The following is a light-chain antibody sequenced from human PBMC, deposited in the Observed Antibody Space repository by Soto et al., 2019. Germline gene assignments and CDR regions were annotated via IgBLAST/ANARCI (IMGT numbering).Light chain of an antibody. J-gene: IGKJ5*01. Sequence: DIVLTQSPATLSLSPGERATLSCRASQSVSSYLAWYQQKPGQAPRLLIYEASNRATGIPARFSGSGSGTDFTLTISSLEPEDFAVYYCQQRSNWPITFGQGTRLEIK. V-gene: IGKV3-11*01. CDR1: QSVSSY. CDR3: QQRSNWPIT. CDR2: EAS.